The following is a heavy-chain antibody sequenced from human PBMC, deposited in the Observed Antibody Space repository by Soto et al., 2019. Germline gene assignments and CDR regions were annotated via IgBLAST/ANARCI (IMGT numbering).Heavy chain of an antibody. CDR1: GFTFSSYG. D-gene: IGHD5-12*01. CDR2: ISYDGSNK. Sequence: GGSLRLSCAASGFTFSSYGMHWVRQAPGKGLEWVAVISYDGSNKYYADSVKGRFTISRDNSKNTLYLQMNSLRAEDTAVYYCAHVNIVATIRRGNAFDIWGQGTMVTVSS. CDR3: AHVNIVATIRRGNAFDI. J-gene: IGHJ3*02. V-gene: IGHV3-30*03.